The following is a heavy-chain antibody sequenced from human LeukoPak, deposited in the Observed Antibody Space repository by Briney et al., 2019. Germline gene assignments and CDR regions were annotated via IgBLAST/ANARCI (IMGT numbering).Heavy chain of an antibody. V-gene: IGHV4-61*01. CDR1: GGSVSSGNYY. D-gene: IGHD3-22*01. J-gene: IGHJ4*02. CDR2: IYYSGST. Sequence: PSETLSLTCTVSGGSVSSGNYYWSWIRQPPGKGLDWIGYIYYSGSTNYNPSLESRVTISVDTSKNQFSLRLSSVTAADTAVYYCARDPSGYFNYWGQGTLATVSS. CDR3: ARDPSGYFNY.